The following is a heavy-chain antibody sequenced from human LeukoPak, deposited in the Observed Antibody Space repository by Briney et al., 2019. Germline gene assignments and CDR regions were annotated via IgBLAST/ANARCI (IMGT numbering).Heavy chain of an antibody. D-gene: IGHD6-19*01. J-gene: IGHJ4*02. Sequence: GGSLRLSCAASGFTFSTYFMHWVRQAPGKGLEWVADIASDGSHTFYVESVKGRFTISRDNSKNTLYLQMNSLRAEDTAVYYCARAWSGYSSGWYGVYWGQGTLVTVSS. CDR2: IASDGSHT. CDR1: GFTFSTYF. CDR3: ARAWSGYSSGWYGVY. V-gene: IGHV3-30*14.